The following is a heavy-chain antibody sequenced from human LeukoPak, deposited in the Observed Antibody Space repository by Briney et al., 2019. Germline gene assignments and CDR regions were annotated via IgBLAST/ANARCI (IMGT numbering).Heavy chain of an antibody. CDR1: GFTFSNYG. Sequence: GGSLRLSCAASGFTFSNYGMHWVRQAPGKGLEWVAIIWSDGNNKYYSDSVKGRFTISRDNSKNTLYLQMKSLRAEDTAVYYCAADDVSRFDYWGQGTLVTVSS. CDR3: AADDVSRFDY. V-gene: IGHV3-33*01. CDR2: IWSDGNNK. J-gene: IGHJ4*02.